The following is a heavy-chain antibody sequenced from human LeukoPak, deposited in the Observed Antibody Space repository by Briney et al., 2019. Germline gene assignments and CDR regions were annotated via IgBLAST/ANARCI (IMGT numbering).Heavy chain of an antibody. D-gene: IGHD3-22*01. V-gene: IGHV3-21*01. J-gene: IGHJ4*02. CDR2: ISSSSSYI. Sequence: PGGSLRLSCAASGFTFSSYSMNWVRQAPGKGLEWVSSISSSSSYIYYADSVKGRFTTSRNNAKNSLYLQMNSLRAEDTAVYYCAAMIVVVKGLDYWGQGTLVTVSS. CDR1: GFTFSSYS. CDR3: AAMIVVVKGLDY.